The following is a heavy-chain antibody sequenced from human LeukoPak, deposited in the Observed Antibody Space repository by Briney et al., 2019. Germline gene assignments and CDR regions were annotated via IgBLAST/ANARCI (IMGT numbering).Heavy chain of an antibody. CDR1: GGSVSSIIYH. Sequence: PSDTLSLTCTVSGGSVSSIIYHWFWIRQPPGKGLEWIGFTYNGGSTYYNPSLKSRVTISVDMAKNQFSLKVMSVTAADTAVYYCVRGHGGYWGQGTLVTVSS. CDR2: TYNGGST. CDR3: VRGHGGY. J-gene: IGHJ4*02. V-gene: IGHV4-61*01.